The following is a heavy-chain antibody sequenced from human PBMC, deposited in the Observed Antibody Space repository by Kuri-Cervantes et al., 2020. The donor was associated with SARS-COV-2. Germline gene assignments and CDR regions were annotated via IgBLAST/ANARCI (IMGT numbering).Heavy chain of an antibody. CDR2: IIPIFGTA. CDR1: GGTFSSYA. D-gene: IGHD5-18*01. V-gene: IGHV1-69*13. J-gene: IGHJ3*02. CDR3: AREVGIQLWSSGNALDI. Sequence: SVKVSCKASGGTFSSYAISWVRQAPGQGLEWMGGIIPIFGTANYAQKFQGRVTITADESTSTAYMELSSLRSEDTAVYYCAREVGIQLWSSGNALDIWGQGTMVTVSS.